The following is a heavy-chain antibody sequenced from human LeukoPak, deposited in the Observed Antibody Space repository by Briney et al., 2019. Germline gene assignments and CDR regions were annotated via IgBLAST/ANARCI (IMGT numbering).Heavy chain of an antibody. CDR3: ARGVAAAAFGDMDV. J-gene: IGHJ6*02. D-gene: IGHD6-13*01. CDR1: GFTFSNYW. CDR2: INPDGGRI. Sequence: GGSLRLSCAASGFTFSNYWMHWVRQAPGKGLVWVSRINPDGGRISYADSVQGRFTISRDNAKNSLYLQMNSLRAEDTAVYYCARGVAAAAFGDMDVWGQGTTVTVSS. V-gene: IGHV3-74*01.